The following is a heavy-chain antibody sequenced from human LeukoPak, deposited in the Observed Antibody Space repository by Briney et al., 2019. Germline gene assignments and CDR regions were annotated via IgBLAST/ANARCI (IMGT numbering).Heavy chain of an antibody. CDR2: INHSGST. J-gene: IGHJ4*02. Sequence: SETLSLTCTVSGGSISSYYWSWIRQPPGKGLEWIGEINHSGSTNYNPSLKSRVTISVDTSKNQFSLKLNSVTAADTAVYYCASHYYDSSGYAWWGQGTLVTVSS. D-gene: IGHD3-22*01. V-gene: IGHV4-34*01. CDR1: GGSISSYY. CDR3: ASHYYDSSGYAW.